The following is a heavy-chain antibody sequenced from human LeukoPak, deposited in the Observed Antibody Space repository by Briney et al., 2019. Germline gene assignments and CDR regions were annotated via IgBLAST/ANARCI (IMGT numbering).Heavy chain of an antibody. J-gene: IGHJ4*02. CDR2: IYPGDPDT. V-gene: IGHV5-51*01. CDR1: GYSFTSYW. Sequence: GESLRISCKGSGYSFTSYWIGWVRQMPGKGLEWMGIIYPGDPDTRYSPSFQGQVTISADKSISTAYLQWSSLKASDTAMYYCARRDFWSGYSFDYWGQGTLVTVSS. CDR3: ARRDFWSGYSFDY. D-gene: IGHD3-3*01.